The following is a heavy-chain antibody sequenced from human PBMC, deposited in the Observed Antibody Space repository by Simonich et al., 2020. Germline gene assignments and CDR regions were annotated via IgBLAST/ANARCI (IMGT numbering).Heavy chain of an antibody. J-gene: IGHJ3*02. Sequence: GGGLVQPGASLRLSCAASGFTFSSYAMSWVRQAPGKGLEWVSAISGRGGSTYYADSVKGRFIISRDNSKNTLYLQMNSLRAEDTAVYYCAKDLGERITMIVVVIDAFDIWGQGTMVTVSS. CDR2: ISGRGGST. CDR1: GFTFSSYA. CDR3: AKDLGERITMIVVVIDAFDI. V-gene: IGHV3-23*01. D-gene: IGHD3-22*01.